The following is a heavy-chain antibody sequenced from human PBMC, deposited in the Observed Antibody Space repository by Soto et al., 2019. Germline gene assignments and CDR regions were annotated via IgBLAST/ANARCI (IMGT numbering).Heavy chain of an antibody. CDR2: ISYDGSNK. V-gene: IGHV3-30*18. D-gene: IGHD3-10*01. CDR3: AKALCRFGELLYDAFDI. Sequence: GGSLRLSCAASGFTFSSYGMHGVRQAPGKGLEWVAVISYDGSNKYYADSVKGRFTISRDNSKNTLYLQMNSLRAEDTAVYYCAKALCRFGELLYDAFDIWGQGTMVTVSS. J-gene: IGHJ3*02. CDR1: GFTFSSYG.